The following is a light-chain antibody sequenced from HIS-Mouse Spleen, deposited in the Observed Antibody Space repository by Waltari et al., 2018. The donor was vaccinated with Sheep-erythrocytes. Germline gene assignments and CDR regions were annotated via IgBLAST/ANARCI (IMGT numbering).Light chain of an antibody. CDR2: EGS. Sequence: QSALTQPASVSGSPGPSITISCTGTSSDVGSYTLVSWYHQHPGKAPKLMIYEGSKRPSGVSNRFSGSKSGNTASLTISGLQAEDEADYYCCSYAGSSTPWVFGGGTKLTVL. CDR3: CSYAGSSTPWV. J-gene: IGLJ3*02. CDR1: SSDVGSYTL. V-gene: IGLV2-23*01.